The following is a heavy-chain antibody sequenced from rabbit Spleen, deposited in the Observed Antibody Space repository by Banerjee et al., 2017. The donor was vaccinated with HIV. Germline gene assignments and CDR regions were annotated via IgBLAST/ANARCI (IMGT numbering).Heavy chain of an antibody. CDR3: ARDTGSSFSTYGMDL. J-gene: IGHJ6*01. CDR2: IYAGDGST. D-gene: IGHD8-1*01. Sequence: QEQLVESGGDLVKPGASLTLTCTASGFSFSSNDYMCWVRQAPGKGLDLIACIYAGDGSTDYTNWVNGRFTISKTSSTTVTLQMTSLTVADTATYFCARDTGSSFSTYGMDLWGQGTLVTVS. V-gene: IGHV1S45*01. CDR1: GFSFSSNDY.